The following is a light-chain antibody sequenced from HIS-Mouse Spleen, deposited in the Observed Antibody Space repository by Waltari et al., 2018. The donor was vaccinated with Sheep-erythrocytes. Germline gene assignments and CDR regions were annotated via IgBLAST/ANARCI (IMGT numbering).Light chain of an antibody. Sequence: QSALPHPRSVSGSPGQSVPISSTGTSSDVGGYNYFSWYQQHPGKAPKLLIYEASKRPSGVPDRFSGSKSGNTASLTISGLQAEDEADYYCCSYAGSYNHVFATGTKVTVL. V-gene: IGLV2-11*01. CDR3: CSYAGSYNHV. CDR1: SSDVGGYNY. J-gene: IGLJ1*01. CDR2: EAS.